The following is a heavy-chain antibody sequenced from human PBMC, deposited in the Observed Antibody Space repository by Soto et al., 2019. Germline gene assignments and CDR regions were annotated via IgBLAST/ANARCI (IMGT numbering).Heavy chain of an antibody. CDR1: GSSISNYY. J-gene: IGHJ4*02. Sequence: SETLSLTCTASGSSISNYYSRWFRQPPGKGLEWIGYIYSSGSTHYNPSLQSRVTISIDTSKNQVSLKVNSVTAADTALYYCARDHPHSYGVYYFDYWGQGTRVTVS. V-gene: IGHV4-59*01. CDR2: IYSSGST. CDR3: ARDHPHSYGVYYFDY. D-gene: IGHD5-18*01.